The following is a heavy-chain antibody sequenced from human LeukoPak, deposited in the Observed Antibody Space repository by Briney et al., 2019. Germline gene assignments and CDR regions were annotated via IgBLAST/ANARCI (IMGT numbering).Heavy chain of an antibody. CDR2: IIPIFGTA. D-gene: IGHD4-11*01. CDR1: GGTFSSYA. V-gene: IGHV1-69*01. Sequence: ASVKVSCKASGGTFSSYAISWVRQSPGQGLEWMGGIIPIFGTANYAQKFQGRVTITADESTSTAYMELSSLRSEDTAVYYCARDLLRDYSNYAQHAFDIWGQGTMVTVSS. J-gene: IGHJ3*02. CDR3: ARDLLRDYSNYAQHAFDI.